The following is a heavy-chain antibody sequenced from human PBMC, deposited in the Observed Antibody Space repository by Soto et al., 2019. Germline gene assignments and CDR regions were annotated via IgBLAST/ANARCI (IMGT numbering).Heavy chain of an antibody. CDR3: ARDNTYYYDSSGYYLDY. CDR1: GGTFSSYA. CDR2: IIPIFGTA. V-gene: IGHV1-69*13. D-gene: IGHD3-22*01. J-gene: IGHJ4*02. Sequence: ASVKVSCKASGGTFSSYAISWVRQPPGQGLEWMGGIIPIFGTANYAQKFQGRVTITADESTSTAYMELSSLRSEDTAVYYCARDNTYYYDSSGYYLDYWGQGTLVTVSS.